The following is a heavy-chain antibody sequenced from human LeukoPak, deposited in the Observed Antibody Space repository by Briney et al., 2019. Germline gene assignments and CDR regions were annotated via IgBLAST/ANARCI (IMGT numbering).Heavy chain of an antibody. Sequence: GGSLRLSCAASGFTVITNDMTWVRQAPGKGLEWVSVLYSDGNTKYADSVQGRFTISRDNSKDTLYLEMNSLSPDDTAVYYCARGVEPLAANTLAYWGQGTLVTVSS. J-gene: IGHJ4*02. V-gene: IGHV3-53*01. CDR1: GFTVITND. D-gene: IGHD1-14*01. CDR3: ARGVEPLAANTLAY. CDR2: LYSDGNT.